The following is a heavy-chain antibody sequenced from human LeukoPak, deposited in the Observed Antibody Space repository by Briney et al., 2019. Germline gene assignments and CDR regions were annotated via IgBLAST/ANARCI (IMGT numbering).Heavy chain of an antibody. V-gene: IGHV4-34*01. CDR3: ARQRGAGAWCFDY. D-gene: IGHD1-26*01. CDR2: INHSGST. J-gene: IGHJ4*02. CDR1: GGSFSGYY. Sequence: SETLSLTCAVYGGSFSGYYWSWIRQPPGKGLEWIGEINHSGSTNYNPSLKSRVTISVDTSKNQFSLKLSSVTAADTAVYYCARQRGAGAWCFDYWGQGTLVTVSS.